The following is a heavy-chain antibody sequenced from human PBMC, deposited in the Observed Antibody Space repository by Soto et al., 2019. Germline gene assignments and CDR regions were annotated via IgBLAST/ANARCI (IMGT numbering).Heavy chain of an antibody. CDR2: IFYNGTA. Sequence: SETLSLTCSVSGGSVSSGSFHWSWIRQPPGKGLQFIGSIFYNGTANYSPSLKNRVSISIDTSQSQFFLQLISVAAADTAVYYCARIGGWYVIDFWGQGSLVTVSS. CDR1: GGSVSSGSFH. V-gene: IGHV4-61*01. D-gene: IGHD6-19*01. CDR3: ARIGGWYVIDF. J-gene: IGHJ4*02.